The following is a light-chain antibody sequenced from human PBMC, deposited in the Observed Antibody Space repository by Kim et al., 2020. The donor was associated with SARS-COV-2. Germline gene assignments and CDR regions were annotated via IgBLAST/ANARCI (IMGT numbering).Light chain of an antibody. CDR2: EVS. V-gene: IGLV2-8*01. CDR1: TRDVGAHNY. J-gene: IGLJ1*01. Sequence: GQSLSISPTQTTRDVGAHNYVSSYTKRPRTAPKLIISEVSERAPGVPESFSGSKSGNTASLTVSGRQTDDEADYYCCSYAGINTYVFGTGTKVTV. CDR3: CSYAGINTYV.